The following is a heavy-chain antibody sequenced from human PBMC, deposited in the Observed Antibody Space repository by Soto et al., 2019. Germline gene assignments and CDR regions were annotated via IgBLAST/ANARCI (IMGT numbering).Heavy chain of an antibody. CDR3: ARHPIVGATIYYGMDV. CDR2: IDPSDSYT. J-gene: IGHJ6*02. Sequence: PGESLKISCKGSGYSFTSYWISWVRQMPGKGREWMGRIDPSDSYTNYSPSFQGHVTISADKSISTAYLQWSSLKASDTAMYYCARHPIVGATIYYGMDVWGQGTTVTVSS. D-gene: IGHD1-26*01. CDR1: GYSFTSYW. V-gene: IGHV5-10-1*01.